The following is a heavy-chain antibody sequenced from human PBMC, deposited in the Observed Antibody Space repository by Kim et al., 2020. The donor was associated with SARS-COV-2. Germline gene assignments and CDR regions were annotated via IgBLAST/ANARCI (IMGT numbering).Heavy chain of an antibody. J-gene: IGHJ6*02. V-gene: IGHV3-48*02. CDR3: AREYSRFTNYGMDV. Sequence: ATSVKGRFTVSRDNSKNSLYLQMNSLGDEDTAVYYCAREYSRFTNYGMDVWGQGTTVTVS. D-gene: IGHD2-21*01.